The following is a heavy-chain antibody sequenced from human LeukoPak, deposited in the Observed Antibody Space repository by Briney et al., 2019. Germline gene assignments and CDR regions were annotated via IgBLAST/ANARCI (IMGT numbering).Heavy chain of an antibody. J-gene: IGHJ4*02. Sequence: SGGSLRLSCAASGFTFSSYWMSWVRQAPGKGLEWVANIKQDGSEKYYVDSVKGRFTISRDNAKNSLYLQMNSLRAEGTAVYYCARVGYCSSTSCHGFEDWGQGTLVTVSS. CDR2: IKQDGSEK. CDR1: GFTFSSYW. CDR3: ARVGYCSSTSCHGFED. D-gene: IGHD2-2*01. V-gene: IGHV3-7*01.